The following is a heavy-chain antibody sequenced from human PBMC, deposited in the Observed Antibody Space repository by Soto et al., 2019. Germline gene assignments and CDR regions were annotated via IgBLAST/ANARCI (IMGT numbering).Heavy chain of an antibody. Sequence: QVQLVQSGAEVKKPGASVKVSCKASGYSFSNFDINWVRQAAGQGPEWMGWVNPKSGSTDYAQQFRGRVTMTSNTSISTAYMQLSALTSEDTAVYYCARPYCDPTSCFTDWFAPWGQGTLVTVSS. CDR2: VNPKSGST. D-gene: IGHD2-2*02. CDR1: GYSFSNFD. CDR3: ARPYCDPTSCFTDWFAP. V-gene: IGHV1-8*01. J-gene: IGHJ5*02.